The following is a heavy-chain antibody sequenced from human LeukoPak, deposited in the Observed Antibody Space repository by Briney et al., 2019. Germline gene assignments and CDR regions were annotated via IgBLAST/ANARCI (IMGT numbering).Heavy chain of an antibody. V-gene: IGHV4-39*07. CDR3: ARVGRFCNSVSCYSDYYYGMDV. Sequence: SETLFLTCTVSGGSLSSSNYYWGWIRQPPGKGLEWIGTIYYSGSTYFNPSLKSRVTISVDTSKNHFSLRLNSVTAADTAVYYCARVGRFCNSVSCYSDYYYGMDVWGQGTAVTVS. CDR2: IYYSGST. D-gene: IGHD2-2*01. CDR1: GGSLSSSNYY. J-gene: IGHJ6*02.